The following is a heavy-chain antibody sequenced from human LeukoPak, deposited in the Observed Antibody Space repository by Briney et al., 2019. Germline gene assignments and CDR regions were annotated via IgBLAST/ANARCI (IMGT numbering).Heavy chain of an antibody. J-gene: IGHJ6*02. Sequence: TGGSLRLSCAASGFTFSSYSMNWVRQAPGKGLEWVSYISSSSSTIYYADSVKGRFTISRDNAKNSLYLQMNSLRAEDTAVYYCARVGSGDHTPWYYGMDVWGQGTTVTVSS. D-gene: IGHD2-21*02. V-gene: IGHV3-48*04. CDR1: GFTFSSYS. CDR2: ISSSSSTI. CDR3: ARVGSGDHTPWYYGMDV.